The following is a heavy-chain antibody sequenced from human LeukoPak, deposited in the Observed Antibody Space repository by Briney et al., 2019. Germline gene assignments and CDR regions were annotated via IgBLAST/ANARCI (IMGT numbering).Heavy chain of an antibody. D-gene: IGHD4/OR15-4a*01. J-gene: IGHJ5*02. Sequence: ESSETLSLTCTVSRGSISGYSWSWIRQSPGGGLEWFGYIYYSGDTAYNPSLRSRVTMSVDTSKNKLSLQLSSMTTADTAVYYCVRGPYGASISKGFDRWGQGTQVIASP. CDR3: VRGPYGASISKGFDR. CDR1: RGSISGYS. CDR2: IYYSGDT. V-gene: IGHV4-59*01.